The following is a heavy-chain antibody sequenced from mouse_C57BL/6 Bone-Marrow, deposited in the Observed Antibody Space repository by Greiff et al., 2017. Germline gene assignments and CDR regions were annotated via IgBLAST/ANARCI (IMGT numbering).Heavy chain of an antibody. J-gene: IGHJ3*01. CDR1: GFSLTSYG. CDR2: LWSGGST. V-gene: IGHV2-2*01. D-gene: IGHD2-12*01. CDR3: ARMGRYSWFAY. Sequence: QVQLKQSGPGLVQPSQSLSITCTVSGFSLTSYGVHWVRQSPGKGLEWLGVLWSGGSTDYNAAFISRLSISKDNSKSQVFFKMNSLQADDTAIYYCARMGRYSWFAYWGQGTLVTVSA.